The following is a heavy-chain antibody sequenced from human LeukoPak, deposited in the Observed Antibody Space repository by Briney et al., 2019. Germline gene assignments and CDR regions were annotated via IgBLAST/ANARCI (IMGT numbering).Heavy chain of an antibody. CDR3: ARGGVGRRWLQFKYHFDY. CDR1: GGSFSGYY. Sequence: SETLSLTCAVYGGSFSGYYWSWIRQPPGKGLEWIGEINHSGSTNYNPSLKSRVTISVDTSKNQFSLKLSSVTAADTAVYYCARGGVGRRWLQFKYHFDYWGQGTLVTVSS. CDR2: INHSGST. D-gene: IGHD5-24*01. J-gene: IGHJ4*02. V-gene: IGHV4-34*01.